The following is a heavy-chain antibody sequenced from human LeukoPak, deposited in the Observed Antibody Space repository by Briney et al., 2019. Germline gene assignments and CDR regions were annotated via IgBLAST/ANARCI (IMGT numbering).Heavy chain of an antibody. CDR2: ISGSGGST. V-gene: IGHV3-23*01. CDR1: GFTFSSYA. D-gene: IGHD3-22*01. CDR3: AKDDSSGYYPQYHFDY. Sequence: PGGSLRLSCAASGFTFSSYAMSWVRQAPGKGLEWVSAISGSGGSTYYADSVKGRFTISRDNSKNTLYLQMNSLRAEDTAVYYCAKDDSSGYYPQYHFDYWGQGTLVTVSS. J-gene: IGHJ4*02.